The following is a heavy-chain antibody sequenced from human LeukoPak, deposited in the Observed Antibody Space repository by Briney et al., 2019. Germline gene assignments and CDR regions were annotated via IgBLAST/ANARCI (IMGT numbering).Heavy chain of an antibody. J-gene: IGHJ2*01. D-gene: IGHD2/OR15-2a*01. Sequence: PETLSLTCTVSGGSISPYYWSWIRQPPEGGLEWIGYVSYSGSTKYIPSLRSRLTISEDPSKNQVSLRLSSVTAADTAVYYCARNIDGGNYWYFDLWGRGTLVTVSS. CDR2: VSYSGST. CDR1: GGSISPYY. V-gene: IGHV4-59*01. CDR3: ARNIDGGNYWYFDL.